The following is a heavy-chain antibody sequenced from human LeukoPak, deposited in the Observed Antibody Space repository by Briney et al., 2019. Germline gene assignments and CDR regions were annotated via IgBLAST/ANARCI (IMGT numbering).Heavy chain of an antibody. CDR2: IIPIFGTA. CDR1: GGTFSSYA. J-gene: IGHJ4*02. D-gene: IGHD4-17*01. CDR3: ARGTVRYGDYVAIPQVDY. Sequence: SVKVSCKASGGTFSSYAISWVRQAPGQGLEWMGGIIPIFGTANYAQKFQGRVTITADESTSAAYMELSSLRSEDTAVYYCARGTVRYGDYVAIPQVDYWGQGTLVTVSS. V-gene: IGHV1-69*13.